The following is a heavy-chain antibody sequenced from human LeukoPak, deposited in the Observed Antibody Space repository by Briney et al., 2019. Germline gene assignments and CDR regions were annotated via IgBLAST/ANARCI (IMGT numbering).Heavy chain of an antibody. Sequence: PGGSLRLSCAASGFTFSSYAMSWVRQAPGKGLEWVSAIGGSGGSTYYADSVKGRFTISRDNSKNTLYLQMNSLRAEDTAVYYCAKDRGGGYGLWFGEPFDYWGQGTLVTVSS. D-gene: IGHD3-10*01. J-gene: IGHJ4*02. CDR2: IGGSGGST. V-gene: IGHV3-23*01. CDR3: AKDRGGGYGLWFGEPFDY. CDR1: GFTFSSYA.